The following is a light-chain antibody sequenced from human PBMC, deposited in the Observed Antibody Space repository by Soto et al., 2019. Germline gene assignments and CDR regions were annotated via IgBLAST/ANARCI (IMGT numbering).Light chain of an antibody. CDR2: EVS. J-gene: IGLJ1*01. CDR1: SSDVGSYNR. Sequence: QSAPTQPPPLSGSPGPSVAPTRPRNSSDVGSYNRVSWYQQPPGTAPKVMIYEVSNRPSGVPDRFSGSKSGNTASLTISGLQAEDEADYYCSSYTSSNTYVFGTGTKVTVL. V-gene: IGLV2-18*02. CDR3: SSYTSSNTYV.